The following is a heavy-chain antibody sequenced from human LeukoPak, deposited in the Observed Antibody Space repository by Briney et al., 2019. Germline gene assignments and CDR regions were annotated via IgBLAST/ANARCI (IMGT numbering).Heavy chain of an antibody. CDR1: GYTFTSYG. D-gene: IGHD3-3*01. CDR3: ARSGGFLEWLFIEQDYYYGMDV. V-gene: IGHV1-18*01. Sequence: GASVKVSCKASGYTFTSYGISWVRQAPGQGLEWMGWISAYNGNTNYAQKLQGRVTMTTDTSTSTAYMELRSLRSDDTAVYYCARSGGFLEWLFIEQDYYYGMDVWGQGTTVTVSS. CDR2: ISAYNGNT. J-gene: IGHJ6*02.